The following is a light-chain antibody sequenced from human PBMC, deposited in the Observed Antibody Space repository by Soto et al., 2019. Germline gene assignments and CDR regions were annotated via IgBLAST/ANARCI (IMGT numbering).Light chain of an antibody. CDR3: QQYGSSVWT. CDR2: DAS. CDR1: QSVRGTS. Sequence: DIVLTQSPGTLSLSPGERATLSCRASQSVRGTSLAWYQQKPGQAPRLLIYDASSRATGIPDRFSGGGSGTDFTLTISRLEPEDFAVYYCQQYGSSVWTFGQGTKVDIK. V-gene: IGKV3-20*01. J-gene: IGKJ1*01.